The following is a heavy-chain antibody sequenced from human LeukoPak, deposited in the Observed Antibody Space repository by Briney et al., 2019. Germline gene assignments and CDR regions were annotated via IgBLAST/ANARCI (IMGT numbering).Heavy chain of an antibody. J-gene: IGHJ5*02. CDR2: INSDGSST. D-gene: IGHD5-24*01. Sequence: GGSPRLSCAASGFTFSSSAMSWVRQAPGKGLVWVSRINSDGSSTSYADSVKGRFTISRDNAKNTLYLQMNSLRAEDTAVYYCARAGDGYNLYNWFDPWGQGTLVTVSS. CDR1: GFTFSSSA. CDR3: ARAGDGYNLYNWFDP. V-gene: IGHV3-74*01.